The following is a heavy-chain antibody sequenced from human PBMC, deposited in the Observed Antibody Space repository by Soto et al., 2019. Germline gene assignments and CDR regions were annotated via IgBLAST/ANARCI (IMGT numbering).Heavy chain of an antibody. V-gene: IGHV3-64D*06. CDR2: ISSNGGST. J-gene: IGHJ5*02. D-gene: IGHD3-22*01. Sequence: GGSLRLSCSASGFTFSSYAMHWVRQALGKGLEYVSAISSNGGSTYYADSVKGRFTISRDNSKNTLYLQMSSLRAEDTAVYYCVKEGYYYDSSGYYYGWFDPWGQGTLVTVSS. CDR1: GFTFSSYA. CDR3: VKEGYYYDSSGYYYGWFDP.